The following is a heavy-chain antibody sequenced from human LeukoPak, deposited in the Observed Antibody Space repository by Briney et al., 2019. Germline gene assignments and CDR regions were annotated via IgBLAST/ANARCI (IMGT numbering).Heavy chain of an antibody. J-gene: IGHJ4*02. CDR3: ARGDYGDYVFDY. V-gene: IGHV4-31*03. Sequence: PSETLSLTCTVSGGPISSGGYYWSWIRQPPGKGLEWIGYIYYSGSTYYNPSLKSRVTISVDTSKNQFSLKLSSVTAADTAVYYCARGDYGDYVFDYWGQGTLVTVSS. CDR2: IYYSGST. D-gene: IGHD4-17*01. CDR1: GGPISSGGYY.